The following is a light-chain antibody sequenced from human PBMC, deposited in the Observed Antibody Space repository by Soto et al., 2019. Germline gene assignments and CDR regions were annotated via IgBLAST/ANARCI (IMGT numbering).Light chain of an antibody. Sequence: DIQMTQSPSTLSASVGDRVTITCRASHSITTWLAWYQQKPGKAPNFLIYKASSLASGVPSRFSGSGAGTEFTLTISSLQPDDFGYYFCQQYNGYPYTFGQGTKLEIK. CDR3: QQYNGYPYT. CDR1: HSITTW. CDR2: KAS. J-gene: IGKJ2*01. V-gene: IGKV1-5*03.